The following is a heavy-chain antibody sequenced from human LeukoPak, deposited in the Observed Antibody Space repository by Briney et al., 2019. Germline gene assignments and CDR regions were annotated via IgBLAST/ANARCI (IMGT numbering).Heavy chain of an antibody. D-gene: IGHD6-6*01. J-gene: IGHJ3*02. CDR1: GGSISSGGYY. CDR2: IYYSGST. Sequence: SETLSLTCTVSGGSISSGGYYWSWIRQHPGKGLEWIGYIYYSGSTYYNPSLKSRVTISVDTSKNQFSLKLSSVTAADTAVYYCARVPQLVRTKAFDIWGQGTMVTVPS. V-gene: IGHV4-31*03. CDR3: ARVPQLVRTKAFDI.